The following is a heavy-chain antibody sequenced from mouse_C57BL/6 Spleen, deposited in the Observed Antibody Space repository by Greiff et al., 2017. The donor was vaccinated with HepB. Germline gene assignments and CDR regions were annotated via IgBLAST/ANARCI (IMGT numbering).Heavy chain of an antibody. J-gene: IGHJ3*01. V-gene: IGHV1-81*01. CDR1: GYTFTSYG. CDR3: ARERDGSTYGFAY. D-gene: IGHD1-1*01. Sequence: VKLQESGAELARPGASVKLSCKASGYTFTSYGISWVKQRTGQGLEWIGEIYPRSGNTFYNEKFKGKATLTADKSSSTACMELRSLTSDDSAVYFCARERDGSTYGFAYWGQGTLVTVSA. CDR2: IYPRSGNT.